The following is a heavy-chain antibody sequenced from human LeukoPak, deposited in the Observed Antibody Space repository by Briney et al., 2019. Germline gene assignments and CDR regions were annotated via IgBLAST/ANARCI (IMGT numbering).Heavy chain of an antibody. CDR1: GGSISSGGYS. CDR3: ARDGYDSSGYYHYYYYMDV. D-gene: IGHD3-22*01. J-gene: IGHJ6*03. CDR2: IYHSGST. Sequence: PSETLSLTCAVSGGSISSGGYSWSWIRQPPGKGLEWIGYIYHSGSTYYNPSLKSRVTISVDRSKNQFSLKLSSVTAADTAVYYCARDGYDSSGYYHYYYYMDVWGKGTTVTVSS. V-gene: IGHV4-30-2*01.